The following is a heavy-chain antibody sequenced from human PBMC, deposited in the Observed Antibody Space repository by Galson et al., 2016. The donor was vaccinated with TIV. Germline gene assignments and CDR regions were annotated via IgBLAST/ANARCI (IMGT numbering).Heavy chain of an antibody. J-gene: IGHJ3*02. Sequence: QSGAEVKQPGEPLKISCKGSGYRFTSSWIGWVRQMPGKGLEWMGIIYLGGSLIRYRPSFQGQVTISADKSINIVYLEWSSLKASDTAMYYCARQNDYGDYRGDAFDIWGQGTMVTVSS. CDR1: GYRFTSSW. CDR3: ARQNDYGDYRGDAFDI. CDR2: IYLGGSLI. V-gene: IGHV5-51*01. D-gene: IGHD4-17*01.